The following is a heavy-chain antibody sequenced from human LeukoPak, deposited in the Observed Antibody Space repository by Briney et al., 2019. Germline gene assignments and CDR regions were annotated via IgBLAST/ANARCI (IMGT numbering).Heavy chain of an antibody. CDR2: INAGDGNT. CDR3: ARRSIAAAGTFDP. J-gene: IGHJ5*02. Sequence: ASVKVSCKASGYTFTSYAMHWVRQATGQRLEWMGWINAGDGNTKYSQKFQGRVTITRDTSASTAYMELSSLRSEDTAVYYCARRSIAAAGTFDPWGQGTLVTVSS. CDR1: GYTFTSYA. V-gene: IGHV1-3*01. D-gene: IGHD6-13*01.